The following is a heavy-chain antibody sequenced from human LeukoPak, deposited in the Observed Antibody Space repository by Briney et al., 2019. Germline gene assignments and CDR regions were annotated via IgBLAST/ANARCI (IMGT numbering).Heavy chain of an antibody. CDR1: GFAFTSQA. D-gene: IGHD6-19*01. CDR2: ISDSGSIT. Sequence: GGSLRLSCAASGFAFTSQAMGWVRQAPGKGLEWVSVISDSGSITYYADSVKGRFTISRDNSKNTLFLQMNSLRAEDTAVYYCAKDLGIAVEPKSLYGMDVWGQGTTVTVSS. V-gene: IGHV3-23*01. J-gene: IGHJ6*02. CDR3: AKDLGIAVEPKSLYGMDV.